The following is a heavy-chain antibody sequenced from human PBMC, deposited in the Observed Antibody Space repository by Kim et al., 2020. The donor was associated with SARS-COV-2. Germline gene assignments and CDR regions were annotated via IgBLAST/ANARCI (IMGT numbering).Heavy chain of an antibody. CDR3: ARVGGSGSYYSISYYYYGMDV. CDR2: IYSGGST. V-gene: IGHV3-53*01. D-gene: IGHD3-10*01. J-gene: IGHJ6*02. Sequence: GGSLRLSCAASGFTVSSNYMSWVRQAPGKGLEWVSVIYSGGSTYYADSVKGRFTISRDNSKNTLYLQMNSLRAEDTAVYYCARVGGSGSYYSISYYYYGMDVWDQGTTVTVSS. CDR1: GFTVSSNY.